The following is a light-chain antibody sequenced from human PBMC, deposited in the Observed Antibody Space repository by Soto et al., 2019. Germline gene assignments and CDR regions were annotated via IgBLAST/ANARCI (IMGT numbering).Light chain of an antibody. CDR3: QQYGNSPPT. CDR2: GAS. Sequence: EIVLTQSPGTLSLSPGESATLSCRASQSLSSTYLAWYQQKPGQAPRLLIYGASSRATGIPDRFSGSRSATDFTLTISRLEPEDFAVYHCQQYGNSPPTFGGGTKVEI. CDR1: QSLSSTY. V-gene: IGKV3-20*01. J-gene: IGKJ4*01.